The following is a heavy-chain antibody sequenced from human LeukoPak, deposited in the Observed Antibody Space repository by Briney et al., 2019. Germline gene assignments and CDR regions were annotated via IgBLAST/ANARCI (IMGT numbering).Heavy chain of an antibody. CDR1: GYTFGSYD. CDR2: ISGYNANT. D-gene: IGHD6-19*01. Sequence: ASVKVSCKASGYTFGSYDISWVRQAPGQGLEWMGWISGYNANTNYAQKVQGRVTMTTDTSTSTAYMDLRSLRSDDTALYYCTRGGASSGYDYWGQGTLVTVSS. CDR3: TRGGASSGYDY. V-gene: IGHV1-18*01. J-gene: IGHJ4*02.